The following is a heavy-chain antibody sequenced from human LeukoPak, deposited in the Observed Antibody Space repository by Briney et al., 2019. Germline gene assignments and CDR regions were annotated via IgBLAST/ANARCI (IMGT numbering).Heavy chain of an antibody. CDR1: GLTVIPTY. V-gene: IGHV3-66*01. CDR2: IYSGDTT. CDR3: ASILRSSSGYYFDY. D-gene: IGHD3-10*01. J-gene: IGHJ4*02. Sequence: GGPRSVPGAPSGLTVIPTYMGGVRQPPGRGWGGVSVIYSGDTTFYRDSVCCSITISRDNSKNTLYLQMNSLRAEDTAVYYCASILRSSSGYYFDYWGQGTLVTVSS.